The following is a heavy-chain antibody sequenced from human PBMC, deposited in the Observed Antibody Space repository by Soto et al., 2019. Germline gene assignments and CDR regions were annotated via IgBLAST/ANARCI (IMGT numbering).Heavy chain of an antibody. CDR1: GFTFSSYG. V-gene: IGHV3-33*01. Sequence: GGSLRLSCAASGFTFSSYGMHWVRQAPGKGLEWVAVIWYDGSNKYYADSVKGRFTISRDNSKNTLYLQMNSLRAEDTAVYYCARGRRTAMVTVKYFDYWGQGTLVTVSS. CDR3: ARGRRTAMVTVKYFDY. CDR2: IWYDGSNK. D-gene: IGHD5-18*01. J-gene: IGHJ4*02.